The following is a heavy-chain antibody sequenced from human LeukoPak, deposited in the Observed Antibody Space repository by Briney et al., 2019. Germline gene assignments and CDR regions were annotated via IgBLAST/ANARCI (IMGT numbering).Heavy chain of an antibody. CDR1: GFTFSTYA. V-gene: IGHV3-23*01. D-gene: IGHD1-7*01. J-gene: IGHJ4*02. CDR3: AKVRAGLELNFDH. CDR2: IAGSGGST. Sequence: PGWSLRLSCAASGFTFSTYAMSWVRQAPGKGLEWVSAIAGSGGSTYYADSVKGRFTISRDNSKNTLYLQMNSLRAEDTAVYYCAKVRAGLELNFDHWGQGTLVTVSS.